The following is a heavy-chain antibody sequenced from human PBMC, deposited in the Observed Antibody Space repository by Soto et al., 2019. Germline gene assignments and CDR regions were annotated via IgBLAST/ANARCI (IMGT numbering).Heavy chain of an antibody. V-gene: IGHV1-18*04. J-gene: IGHJ4*02. CDR3: VTTTAGDD. CDR2: INPYDGHT. Sequence: QVQLVQSGAEVKNPGASVKVSCTASGYTFSNYGITWVRQSPGQGLEWMGWINPYDGHTNYAQKFQGRVTMTTDTSTSTAYMEVKSLTFHDTAVYYCVTTTAGDDWGQGTLVTVSS. CDR1: GYTFSNYG. D-gene: IGHD6-13*01.